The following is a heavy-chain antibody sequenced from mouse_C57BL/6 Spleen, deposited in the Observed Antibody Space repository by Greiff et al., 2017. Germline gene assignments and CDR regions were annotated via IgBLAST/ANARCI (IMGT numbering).Heavy chain of an antibody. CDR3: TTPYGNYDAY. D-gene: IGHD2-1*01. J-gene: IGHJ3*01. V-gene: IGHV14-4*01. CDR1: GFNIKDDY. Sequence: EVKLQESGAELVRPGASVKLSCTASGFNIKDDYMHWVKQRPEQGLEWIGWIDPENGDTEYASKFQGQATITADTSSNTAYLQLSSLTSEDTAVYYCTTPYGNYDAYWGQGTLVTVSA. CDR2: IDPENGDT.